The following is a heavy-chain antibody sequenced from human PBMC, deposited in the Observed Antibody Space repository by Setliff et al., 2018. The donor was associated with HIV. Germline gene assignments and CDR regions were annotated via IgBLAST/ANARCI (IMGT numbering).Heavy chain of an antibody. V-gene: IGHV3-15*01. D-gene: IGHD6-19*01. CDR3: TRGRYSSGWSDY. CDR1: GFTFTNAW. Sequence: GGSLRLSCATSGFTFTNAWMSWVRQAPGKGLEWVGRIKSKTDGGTTDYAAPVKGRFSISRDDSKSIAYLQMNSLKTEDTAVYYCTRGRYSSGWSDYWGQGTLVTVSS. J-gene: IGHJ4*02. CDR2: IKSKTDGGTT.